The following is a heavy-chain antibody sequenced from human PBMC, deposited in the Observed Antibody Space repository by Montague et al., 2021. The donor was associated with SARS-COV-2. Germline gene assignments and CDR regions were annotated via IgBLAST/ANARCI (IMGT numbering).Heavy chain of an antibody. CDR1: GDSISTSSFH. V-gene: IGHV4-39*01. Sequence: SETLSLTCTVSGDSISTSSFHWGLVRQSPGKRLEWIATIYFSGSAYYNPSLKSLVSIYIDTSKNNFSLQLTSVTAADTAVYYCARHAPFSDNYRRYPFDFDFWGQGTLVTVSS. D-gene: IGHD1-1*01. CDR3: ARHAPFSDNYRRYPFDFDF. J-gene: IGHJ4*02. CDR2: IYFSGSA.